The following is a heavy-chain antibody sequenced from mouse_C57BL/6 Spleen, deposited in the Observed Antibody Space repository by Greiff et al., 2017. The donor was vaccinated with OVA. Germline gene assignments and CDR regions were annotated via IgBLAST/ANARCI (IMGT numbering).Heavy chain of an antibody. CDR3: ATTPLYYGSREDFDY. Sequence: QVQLQQPGAELVKPGASVKMSCKASGYTFTSYWITWVRQRPGQGLEWIGDIYHGGGSTNYTEKVKGRATLSGDTASSTAYMQLSHLTSEDSAVYYCATTPLYYGSREDFDYWGQGTTLTVSS. D-gene: IGHD1-1*01. CDR2: IYHGGGST. J-gene: IGHJ2*01. V-gene: IGHV1-55*01. CDR1: GYTFTSYW.